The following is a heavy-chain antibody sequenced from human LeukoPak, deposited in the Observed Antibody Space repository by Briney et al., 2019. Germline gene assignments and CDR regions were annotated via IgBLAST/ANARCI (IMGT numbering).Heavy chain of an antibody. CDR3: ARGKSVTDYYYYYGMDV. J-gene: IGHJ6*02. D-gene: IGHD3-16*01. CDR1: GGSISSYY. V-gene: IGHV4-59*12. Sequence: SETLSLTCTVSGGSISSYYWSWIRQPPGKGLEWIGYIYYSGSTNYNPSLKSRVTISVDTSKNQFSLKLSSVTAADTAVYYCARGKSVTDYYYYYGMDVWGQGTTVTVSS. CDR2: IYYSGST.